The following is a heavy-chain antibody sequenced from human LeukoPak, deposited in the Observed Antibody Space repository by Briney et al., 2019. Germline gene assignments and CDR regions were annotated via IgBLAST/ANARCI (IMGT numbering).Heavy chain of an antibody. D-gene: IGHD4-17*01. CDR2: ISYDGSNK. Sequence: GRSLRLSCAASGFTFSRYAIHWVRQAPGKGLEWVAVISYDGSNKYYADSVKGRFTISRDNSKNTLYLQMNSLRAEDTAVYYCARETGGAIGSTDFDYWGQGTLVTVFS. V-gene: IGHV3-30-3*01. J-gene: IGHJ4*02. CDR1: GFTFSRYA. CDR3: ARETGGAIGSTDFDY.